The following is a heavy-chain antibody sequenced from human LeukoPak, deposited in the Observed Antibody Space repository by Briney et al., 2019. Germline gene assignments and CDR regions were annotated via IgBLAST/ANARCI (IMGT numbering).Heavy chain of an antibody. V-gene: IGHV3-53*01. Sequence: AGSLRLSCAASGFTVSSNYMSWVRQAPGKGLEWVSVISSGGSTYYADSVKGRFTISRDNSKNTVYLQMNSLRAEDTAVYYCARDLNYDSAYWGQGTLVTVSS. D-gene: IGHD3-22*01. CDR3: ARDLNYDSAY. J-gene: IGHJ4*02. CDR1: GFTVSSNY. CDR2: ISSGGST.